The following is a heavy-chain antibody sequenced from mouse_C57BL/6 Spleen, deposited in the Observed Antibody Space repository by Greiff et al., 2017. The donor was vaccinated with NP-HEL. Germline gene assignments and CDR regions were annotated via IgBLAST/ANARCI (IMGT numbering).Heavy chain of an antibody. CDR2: IDPSDSET. D-gene: IGHD2-3*01. J-gene: IGHJ4*01. V-gene: IGHV1-52*01. CDR3: ARPFYDGYHSYAMDY. Sequence: VQLQQPGAELVRPGSSVKLSCKASGYTFTSYWMHWVKQRPIQGLEWIGNIDPSDSETHYNQKFKDKATLTVDKSPSTAYMQLSSLTSEDSAVYYCARPFYDGYHSYAMDYWGQGTSVTVSS. CDR1: GYTFTSYW.